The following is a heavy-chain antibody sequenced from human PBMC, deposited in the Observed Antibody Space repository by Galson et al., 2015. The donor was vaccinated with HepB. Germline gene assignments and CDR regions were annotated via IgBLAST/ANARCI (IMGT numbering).Heavy chain of an antibody. CDR3: ARDKDPSRSWVDGLIYYGLAV. CDR2: MSYDGSNK. J-gene: IGHJ6*02. Sequence: SLRLSCAASGFTFSSYAFHWVRQAPGKGLEWVAVMSYDGSNKNYADSVKGRFTISRDESRNTLHLQMNSLRAEDTAIYYCARDKDPSRSWVDGLIYYGLAVWGQGTTVTVSS. D-gene: IGHD6-13*01. CDR1: GFTFSSYA. V-gene: IGHV3-30*04.